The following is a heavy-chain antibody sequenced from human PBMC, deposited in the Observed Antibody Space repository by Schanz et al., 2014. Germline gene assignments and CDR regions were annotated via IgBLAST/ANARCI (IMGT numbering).Heavy chain of an antibody. CDR2: ISGSGRDT. V-gene: IGHV3-23*04. Sequence: VQLVESGGGLVQPGGSLRLSCGASGFTFSAHAMSWVRQAPGKGPEWFSAISGSGRDTYYAASVKGRFTISRDNSKNTLYLQMNSLRAEDTAIYYCAKYRYSVFDFDYWGRGTLVTVSS. CDR1: GFTFSAHA. CDR3: AKYRYSVFDFDY. J-gene: IGHJ4*02. D-gene: IGHD3-16*02.